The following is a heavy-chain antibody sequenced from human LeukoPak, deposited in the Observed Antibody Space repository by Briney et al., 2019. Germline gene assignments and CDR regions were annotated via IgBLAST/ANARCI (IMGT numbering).Heavy chain of an antibody. J-gene: IGHJ6*02. V-gene: IGHV1-3*01. D-gene: IGHD6-13*01. Sequence: ASVKVSCKASGYTFTSYAMHWVRQAPGQRLEWMGWSNAGNGNTKYSQEFQGRVTITRDTSASTAYMELSSLRSEDTAVYYCASVVAAAGEGNYYYGMDVWGQGTTVTVSS. CDR3: ASVVAAAGEGNYYYGMDV. CDR2: SNAGNGNT. CDR1: GYTFTSYA.